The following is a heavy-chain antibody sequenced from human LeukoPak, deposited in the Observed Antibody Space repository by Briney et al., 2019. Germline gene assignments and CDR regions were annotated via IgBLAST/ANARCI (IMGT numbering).Heavy chain of an antibody. CDR1: GFTFGSCW. Sequence: GGSLRLSCAASGFTFGSCWMNWVRQTPGKGLEWVANINQDGSQKFYVDSVKGRFTISRDNANNSLYLQMNSLRAEDTAVYYCARARGYSSSQAYDYWGQGTLVTVSS. J-gene: IGHJ4*02. V-gene: IGHV3-7*04. CDR2: INQDGSQK. D-gene: IGHD6-13*01. CDR3: ARARGYSSSQAYDY.